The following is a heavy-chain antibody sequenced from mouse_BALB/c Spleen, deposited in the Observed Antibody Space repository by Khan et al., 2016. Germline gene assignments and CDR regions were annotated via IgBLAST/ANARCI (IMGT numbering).Heavy chain of an antibody. CDR2: IDPANGNT. V-gene: IGHV14-3*02. J-gene: IGHJ3*01. Sequence: VQLQQSGAELVKPGASVKLSCTASGFNIKDTYMHWVKQRPEQGLEWIGRIDPANGNTKYDPKFQDKATVTSETSSNTAYLQLSSLTSEDTAVYYGARGGDGWFAYWGQGTLVTVAA. CDR3: ARGGDGWFAY. D-gene: IGHD3-3*01. CDR1: GFNIKDTY.